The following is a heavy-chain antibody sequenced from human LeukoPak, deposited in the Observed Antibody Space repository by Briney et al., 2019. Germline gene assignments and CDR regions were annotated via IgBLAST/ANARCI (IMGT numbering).Heavy chain of an antibody. Sequence: GGSLRLSCAASGFTFTSYGMSWVRQAPGKGLEWVSAISGSGGSTYYADSVKGRFTISRDNSKNTLYLQMNSLRAEDTAVYYCAKDGGEYYDILTGYYPRLYYMDVWGKGTTVTVSS. CDR1: GFTFTSYG. CDR2: ISGSGGST. J-gene: IGHJ6*03. V-gene: IGHV3-23*01. D-gene: IGHD3-9*01. CDR3: AKDGGEYYDILTGYYPRLYYMDV.